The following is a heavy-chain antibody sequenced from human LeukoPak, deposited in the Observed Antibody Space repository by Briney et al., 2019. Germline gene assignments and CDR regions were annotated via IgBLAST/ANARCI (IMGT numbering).Heavy chain of an antibody. V-gene: IGHV4-59*08. Sequence: SETLSPTCTVSGGSMSHSYWSWVRQPPGKGLEWLGYIYFTGASNKANPSLKSRLTISLDTSKSQLSLRLTSVTAADTAMYYCARRRQVAFYSPYAFDLWGQGTMVTVS. J-gene: IGHJ3*01. CDR2: IYFTGAS. CDR3: ARRRQVAFYSPYAFDL. CDR1: GGSMSHSY. D-gene: IGHD2-15*01.